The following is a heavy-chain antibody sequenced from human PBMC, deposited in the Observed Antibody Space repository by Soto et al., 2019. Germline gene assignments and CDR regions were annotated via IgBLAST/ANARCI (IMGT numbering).Heavy chain of an antibody. CDR3: ARDFPGQWLDPPTPGH. CDR1: GYTFTSYG. J-gene: IGHJ4*02. V-gene: IGHV1-18*04. Sequence: ASVKVSCKASGYTFTSYGISWVRQAPGQGLEWMGWISAYNGNTNYAQKLQGRVTMTTDTSTSTAYMELRSLRSDDTAVYYCARDFPGQWLDPPTPGHWGQGTLPTVSS. D-gene: IGHD6-19*01. CDR2: ISAYNGNT.